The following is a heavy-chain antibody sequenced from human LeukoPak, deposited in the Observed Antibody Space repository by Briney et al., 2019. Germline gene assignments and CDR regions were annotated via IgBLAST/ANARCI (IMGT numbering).Heavy chain of an antibody. D-gene: IGHD3-22*01. CDR2: ISGSGGST. J-gene: IGHJ4*02. V-gene: IGHV3-23*01. CDR1: GFTFSSYA. CDR3: AKPSYGYYCDSSGPTSY. Sequence: GGSLRLSCAASGFTFSSYAMSWVRQAPGKGLEWVSAISGSGGSTYYADSVKGRFTISRDNSKNTLYLQMNSLRAEDTAVYYCAKPSYGYYCDSSGPTSYWGQGTLVTVSS.